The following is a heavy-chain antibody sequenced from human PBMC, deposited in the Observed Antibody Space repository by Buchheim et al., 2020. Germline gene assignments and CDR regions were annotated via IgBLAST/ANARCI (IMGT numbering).Heavy chain of an antibody. CDR1: GFTFSSYG. J-gene: IGHJ4*02. CDR2: ISYDGSNK. CDR3: AKNSGYDFTSYFDY. Sequence: QVQLVESGGGVVQPGRSLRLSCAASGFTFSSYGMHWVRQAPGKGLEWVAVISYDGSNKYYADSVKGRFTISRDNSKNTLYLQMNSLRAEDTAVYYCAKNSGYDFTSYFDYWGQGTL. D-gene: IGHD5-12*01. V-gene: IGHV3-30*18.